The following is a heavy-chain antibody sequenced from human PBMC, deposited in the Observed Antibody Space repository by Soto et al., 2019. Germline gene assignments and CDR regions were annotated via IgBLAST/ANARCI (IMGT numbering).Heavy chain of an antibody. CDR3: ASSPDIEPYYYYYYGMDV. V-gene: IGHV1-2*02. CDR1: GYTFTGYY. CDR2: INPNSGGT. J-gene: IGHJ6*02. Sequence: ASVKVSCKASGYTFTGYYMHWVRQAPGQGLEWMGWINPNSGGTNYAQKFQGRVTMTRGTSISTAYMELSRLRSDDTAVYYCASSPDIEPYYYYYYGMDVWGQWTMVTVS. D-gene: IGHD5-12*01.